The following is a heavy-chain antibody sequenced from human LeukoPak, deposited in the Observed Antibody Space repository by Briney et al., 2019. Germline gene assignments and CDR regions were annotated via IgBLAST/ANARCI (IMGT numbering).Heavy chain of an antibody. D-gene: IGHD2-2*01. CDR2: IYTSGST. Sequence: SETLSLTCTVSGGSISSSSYYWGWIRQPAGKGLEWIGRIYTSGSTNYNPSLKSRVTMSVDTSKNQFSLKLSSVTAADTAVYYCARAILGYCSSTSCYDNYYYYYMDVWGKGTTVTVSS. V-gene: IGHV4-61*02. CDR1: GGSISSSSYY. CDR3: ARAILGYCSSTSCYDNYYYYYMDV. J-gene: IGHJ6*03.